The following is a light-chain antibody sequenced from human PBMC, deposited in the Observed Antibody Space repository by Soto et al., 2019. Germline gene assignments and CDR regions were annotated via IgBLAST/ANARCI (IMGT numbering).Light chain of an antibody. V-gene: IGKV1-9*01. CDR3: QQSYSTPLT. CDR1: RGISSF. CDR2: TAS. Sequence: QLTPSPSSPCASVGDRVTGPCRARRGISSFLAWYQLKPGKAPKLLIYTASTLQTGVPSRFSGSGSGTDFTLTISSLQPEDFATYYCQQSYSTPLTFGGGTKVDIK. J-gene: IGKJ4*01.